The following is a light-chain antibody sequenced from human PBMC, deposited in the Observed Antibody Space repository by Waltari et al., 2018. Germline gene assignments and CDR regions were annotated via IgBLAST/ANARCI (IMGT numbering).Light chain of an antibody. CDR2: SDH. V-gene: IGLV1-47*02. CDR3: AAWDDSLSGWV. Sequence: QSVLTQAPSASGTPGQRVTVSCSGSSPNIGSNYVYWFQHLPGTAPQLLMYSDHQRPSGVPDRFSGSKSGTSASLAISGLRSEDEADYYCAAWDDSLSGWVFGGGTKLTVL. CDR1: SPNIGSNY. J-gene: IGLJ2*01.